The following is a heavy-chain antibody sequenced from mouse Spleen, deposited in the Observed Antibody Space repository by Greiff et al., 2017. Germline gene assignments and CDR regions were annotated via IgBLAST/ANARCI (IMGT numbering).Heavy chain of an antibody. CDR2: IDPANGNT. CDR1: GFNIKDTY. J-gene: IGHJ3*01. Sequence: VQLQQSGAELVKPGASVKLSCTASGFNIKDTYMHWVKQRPEQGLEWIGRIDPANGNTKYDPKFQGKATITADTSSNTAYLQLSSLTSEDTAVYYCARPDYGSSRAWFAYWGQGTLVTVSA. D-gene: IGHD1-1*01. CDR3: ARPDYGSSRAWFAY. V-gene: IGHV14-3*02.